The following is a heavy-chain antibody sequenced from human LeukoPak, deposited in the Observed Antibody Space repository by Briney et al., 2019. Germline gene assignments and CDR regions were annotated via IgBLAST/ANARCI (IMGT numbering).Heavy chain of an antibody. D-gene: IGHD1-14*01. CDR3: ARGGITGTTNWFDP. CDR2: INHSGST. J-gene: IGHJ5*02. Sequence: KPSETLSLTCAVYGGSFSGYYWSWIRQPPGKGLEWIGEINHSGSTNYNPSLKSRVTISVDTSKNQLSLKLSSVTAADTAVYYCARGGITGTTNWFDPWGQGTLVTVSS. CDR1: GGSFSGYY. V-gene: IGHV4-34*01.